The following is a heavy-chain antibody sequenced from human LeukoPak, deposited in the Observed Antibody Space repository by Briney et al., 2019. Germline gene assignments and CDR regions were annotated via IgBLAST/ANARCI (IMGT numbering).Heavy chain of an antibody. Sequence: KPSETLSLTCTVSGGSISSYYWSWIRQPPGKGLEWIGYIYYSGSTNYNPSLKSRVTISVDTSKNQFSLKLSSVTAADTAVYYCARIHGAYCGGDCYPGWFDPWGQGTLVTVSS. D-gene: IGHD2-21*01. CDR3: ARIHGAYCGGDCYPGWFDP. V-gene: IGHV4-59*01. CDR1: GGSISSYY. J-gene: IGHJ5*02. CDR2: IYYSGST.